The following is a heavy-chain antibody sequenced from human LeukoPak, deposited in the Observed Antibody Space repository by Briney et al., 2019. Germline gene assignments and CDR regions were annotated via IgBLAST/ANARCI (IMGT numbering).Heavy chain of an antibody. CDR1: GFTFNSYA. CDR3: ASIAVAGDY. D-gene: IGHD6-19*01. Sequence: PGGSLRLSCAASGFTFNSYAMTWVPQAPGKGLEWVSLISDSGGRIYYADSVKGRFTISRDNSKNTLYLQMNSLRAEDTAVYYCASIAVAGDYWGQGTLVTVSS. V-gene: IGHV3-23*01. CDR2: ISDSGGRI. J-gene: IGHJ4*02.